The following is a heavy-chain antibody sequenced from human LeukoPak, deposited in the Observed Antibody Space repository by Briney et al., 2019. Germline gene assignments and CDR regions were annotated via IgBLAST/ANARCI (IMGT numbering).Heavy chain of an antibody. CDR3: AKDPSAARPGY. Sequence: GKSLMISCAASGFTFSSYAMSWVRQAPGKGLEWVADISGSGGSTYYADAVKGRFPISRDNSKTTLYLQMNSLRAEDTAVYYCAKDPSAARPGYWGQGTLVTVSS. CDR2: ISGSGGST. D-gene: IGHD6-6*01. J-gene: IGHJ4*02. CDR1: GFTFSSYA. V-gene: IGHV3-23*01.